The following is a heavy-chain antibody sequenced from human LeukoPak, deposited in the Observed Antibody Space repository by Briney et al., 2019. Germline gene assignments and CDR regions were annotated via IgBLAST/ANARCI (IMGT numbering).Heavy chain of an antibody. D-gene: IGHD5-18*01. CDR3: ARVDTAMGSLDY. Sequence: GGSLRLSCAASGFTFSRYVMHWVRQAPGKGLEGVAIIWYDGSNKNYVDSVKGRFTISRDNGKNTLYLQMNSLRAEDTAVYYCARVDTAMGSLDYWGQGILVTVSS. CDR2: IWYDGSNK. V-gene: IGHV3-33*01. J-gene: IGHJ4*02. CDR1: GFTFSRYV.